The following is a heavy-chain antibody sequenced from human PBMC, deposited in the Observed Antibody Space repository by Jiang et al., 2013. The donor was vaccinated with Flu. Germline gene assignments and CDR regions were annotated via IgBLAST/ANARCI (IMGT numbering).Heavy chain of an antibody. CDR1: GFTFTSYY. V-gene: IGHV1-46*01. CDR2: INPSGGST. Sequence: SGAEVKKPGASVKVSCKAFGFTFTSYYVHWVRQAPGQGLEWMGIINPSGGSTSYAEKFQGRVTMTRDTSTSTVYMELSSLRYEDTAVYFCAKERGGFPNDLWGQGTLVTVSS. D-gene: IGHD3-16*01. CDR3: AKERGGFPNDL. J-gene: IGHJ5*02.